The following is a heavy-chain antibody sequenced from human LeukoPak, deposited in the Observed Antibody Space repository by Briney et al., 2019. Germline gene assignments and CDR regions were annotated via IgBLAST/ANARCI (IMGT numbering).Heavy chain of an antibody. V-gene: IGHV4-59*01. J-gene: IGHJ4*02. D-gene: IGHD3-22*01. CDR2: IYYSGST. CDR1: GGSISSYY. Sequence: SETLSLTCTVSGGSISSYYWSWIRQPAGKGLEWIGYIYYSGSTNYNPSLKSRVTISVDTSKNQFSLKLSSVTAADTAVYYCARVRDYYDSSGSASSLDYWGQGTLVTVSS. CDR3: ARVRDYYDSSGSASSLDY.